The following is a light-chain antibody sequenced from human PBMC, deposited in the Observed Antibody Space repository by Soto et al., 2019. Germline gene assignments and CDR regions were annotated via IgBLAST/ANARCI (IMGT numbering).Light chain of an antibody. V-gene: IGKV4-1*01. J-gene: IGKJ4*01. Sequence: DTVMTQSPDSLAVSLGERATIHCKPSQSVFYRSNNKSFLAWYQQKPGQPPKLLIYWASTRESGVPDRFSGSGSGTDFTLTISSLQSEDFAVYYCQQYNNWPLTFGGGTKVDIK. CDR1: QSVFYRSNNKSF. CDR2: WAS. CDR3: QQYNNWPLT.